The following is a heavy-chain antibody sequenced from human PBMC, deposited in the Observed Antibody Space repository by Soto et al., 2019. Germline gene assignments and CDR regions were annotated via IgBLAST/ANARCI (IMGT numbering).Heavy chain of an antibody. J-gene: IGHJ4*02. CDR1: GYTFTSYG. CDR2: ISAYNGNT. V-gene: IGHV1-18*01. D-gene: IGHD5-12*01. Sequence: ASVKVSCKASGYTFTSYGISWVRQAPGQGLVWMGWISAYNGNTNYAQKLQGRVTMTTDTSTSTAYMELRSLRSDDTAVYYCARVRATISPFDYWGQGTLVTVSS. CDR3: ARVRATISPFDY.